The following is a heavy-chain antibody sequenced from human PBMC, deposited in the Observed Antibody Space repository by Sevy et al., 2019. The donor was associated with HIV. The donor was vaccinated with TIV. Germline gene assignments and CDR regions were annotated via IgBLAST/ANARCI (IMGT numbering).Heavy chain of an antibody. V-gene: IGHV3-7*01. D-gene: IGHD4-17*01. CDR2: MKQDGSEK. CDR1: GFTFSAYW. CDR3: ARGYGDYRIDAFDI. Sequence: GESLKISCAASGFTFSAYWMSWVRQAPGKGLEWVATMKQDGSEKYYVDSVKGRLTISRDNAKNSLYLQVNSLRAEDTAVYYCARGYGDYRIDAFDIWGQGTMVTVSS. J-gene: IGHJ3*02.